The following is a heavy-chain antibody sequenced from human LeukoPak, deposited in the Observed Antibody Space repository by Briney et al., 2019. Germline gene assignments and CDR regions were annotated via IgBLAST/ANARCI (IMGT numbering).Heavy chain of an antibody. V-gene: IGHV6-1*01. CDR1: GDSVSSNSAA. CDR2: TYYRSKWYN. CDR3: ARALRLGWTGVDY. D-gene: IGHD6-19*01. J-gene: IGHJ4*02. Sequence: SQTLSLTCAISGDSVSSNSAAWNWIRQSPSRGLEWLGRTYYRSKWYNDYAVAVKSRITINPDTSKNQCSLQLNSVTPEDTAVYYCARALRLGWTGVDYWGQGTLVTVSS.